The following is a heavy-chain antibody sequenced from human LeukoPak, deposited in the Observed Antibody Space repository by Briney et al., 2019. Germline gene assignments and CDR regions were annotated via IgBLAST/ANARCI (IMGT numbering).Heavy chain of an antibody. CDR3: ARHHKRITMVRGSHFDY. V-gene: IGHV4-61*09. CDR1: GASISSTSYC. Sequence: PSETLSLTCTVSGASISSTSYCWGWLRQPAGKGLEWIGHIHTSGSTNYNPSLTSRVTISVDTSKNQFSLKLSSVTAADTAVYYCARHHKRITMVRGSHFDYWGQGTLVTVSS. CDR2: IHTSGST. D-gene: IGHD3-10*01. J-gene: IGHJ4*02.